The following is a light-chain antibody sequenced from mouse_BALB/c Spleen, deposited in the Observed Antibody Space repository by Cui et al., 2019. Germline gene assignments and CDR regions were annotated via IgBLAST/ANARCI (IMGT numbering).Light chain of an antibody. CDR2: SAS. V-gene: IGKV4-80*01. J-gene: IGKJ1*01. CDR1: SSVSY. CDR3: HQWSSYPWT. Sequence: QIVLTQFPAIMSASLGEETTLTCSASSSVSYMHWYQQKSGTSPKLLIYSASNLASGVPSRFSGSGSGTFYSLTISSVEAEDAADYYCHQWSSYPWTFGGGTKLEIK.